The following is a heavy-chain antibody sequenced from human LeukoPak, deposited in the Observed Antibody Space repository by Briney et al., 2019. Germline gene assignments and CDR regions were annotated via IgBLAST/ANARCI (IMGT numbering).Heavy chain of an antibody. CDR3: ARDSERAYYYDSSGYYPADYFDY. CDR2: IIPIFGIA. D-gene: IGHD3-22*01. CDR1: GGTFSSYA. J-gene: IGHJ4*02. Sequence: SVQVSCMASGGTFSSYAIRWVRQAPGPGVEWMGRIIPIFGIANYPQKFQSRVTITADKSTSTAYMELSSLRSEDTAVYYCARDSERAYYYDSSGYYPADYFDYWGQGTLVTVSS. V-gene: IGHV1-69*04.